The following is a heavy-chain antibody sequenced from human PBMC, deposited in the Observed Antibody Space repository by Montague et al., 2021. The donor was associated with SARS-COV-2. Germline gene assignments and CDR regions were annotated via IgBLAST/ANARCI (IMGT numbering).Heavy chain of an antibody. CDR3: ASSYYTGSGPYVYNYYMDV. V-gene: IGHV4-39*01. Sequence: SETLSLTCTVSGGSFSSSPYYWGWLRRPPGRVLGWVRSIAYSGRTYFRPSLKSRLTISVDSSETPFSLRLSSVAAADTAVYYCASSYYTGSGPYVYNYYMDVWGKGTTVTVSS. D-gene: IGHD2-8*02. CDR1: GGSFSSSPYY. CDR2: IAYSGRT. J-gene: IGHJ6*03.